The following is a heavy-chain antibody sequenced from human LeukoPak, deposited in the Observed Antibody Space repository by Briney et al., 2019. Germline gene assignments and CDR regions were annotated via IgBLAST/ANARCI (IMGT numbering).Heavy chain of an antibody. D-gene: IGHD4-17*01. J-gene: IGHJ4*02. V-gene: IGHV4-59*08. CDR2: IYYSGTT. CDR3: ARHQSFGDYALDY. Sequence: PSETLSLTCTVSGGSINNYYWSWIRQPPGRGLEWIGYIYYSGTTNSNPSLRSRLTLSVDTSKNQFSLRLTSVTAADTAVYYCARHQSFGDYALDYWGQGTLVTVS. CDR1: GGSINNYY.